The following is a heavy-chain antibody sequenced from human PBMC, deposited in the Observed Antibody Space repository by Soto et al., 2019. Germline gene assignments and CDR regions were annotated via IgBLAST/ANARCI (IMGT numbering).Heavy chain of an antibody. CDR3: AIGSTYSGEFDY. D-gene: IGHD1-26*01. V-gene: IGHV1-69*01. CDR2: FVPIVGRP. Sequence: QVLLGQSGPEAKTPGSSVKVSCKASGGTFSSYAINWVRQAPGQGLEWVGAFVPIVGRPTYAPKFQGRVTITADESTNTGYMELSSLKPADTAVYYCAIGSTYSGEFDYWGQGTLVTVSS. J-gene: IGHJ4*02. CDR1: GGTFSSYA.